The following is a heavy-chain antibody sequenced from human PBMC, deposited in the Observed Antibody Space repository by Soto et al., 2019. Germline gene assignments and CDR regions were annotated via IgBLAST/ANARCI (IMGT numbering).Heavy chain of an antibody. CDR1: GGSFSGYY. CDR2: INHSGST. V-gene: IGHV4-34*01. CDR3: ARGPRVFVVPAATLDY. J-gene: IGHJ4*02. D-gene: IGHD2-2*01. Sequence: SETLSLTCAVYGGSFSGYYWSWIRQPPGKGLEWIGEINHSGSTNYNPSLKSRVTISVDTSKNQFSLKLSSVTAADTAVYYCARGPRVFVVPAATLDYWGQGTLVTVSS.